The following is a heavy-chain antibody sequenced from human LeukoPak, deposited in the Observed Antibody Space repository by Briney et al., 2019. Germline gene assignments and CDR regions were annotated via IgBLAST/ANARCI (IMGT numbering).Heavy chain of an antibody. CDR1: GYSFANYW. V-gene: IGHV5-51*01. D-gene: IGHD3-16*01. J-gene: IGHJ6*02. Sequence: GEPLQISCQGSGYSFANYWIGWVRPTPGKGLEWMGIINPDDSEIKYSPSLQGQVTISADKSISTAYLQWSSLKASDTAMYYCARPRGYGMDVWGQGTTVTVSS. CDR3: ARPRGYGMDV. CDR2: INPDDSEI.